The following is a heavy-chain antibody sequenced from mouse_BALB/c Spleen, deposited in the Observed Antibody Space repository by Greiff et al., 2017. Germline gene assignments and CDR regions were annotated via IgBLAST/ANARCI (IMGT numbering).Heavy chain of an antibody. V-gene: IGHV1-82*01. CDR3: ARSGGYGAMDY. CDR1: GYAFSSSW. J-gene: IGHJ4*01. Sequence: QVQLQQSGPELVKPGASVKISCKASGYAFSSSWMNWVKQRPGQGLEWIGRIYPGDGDTNYNGKFKGKATLTADKSSSTAYMQLSSLTSVDSAVYFCARSGGYGAMDYWGQGTSVTVSS. D-gene: IGHD1-2*01. CDR2: IYPGDGDT.